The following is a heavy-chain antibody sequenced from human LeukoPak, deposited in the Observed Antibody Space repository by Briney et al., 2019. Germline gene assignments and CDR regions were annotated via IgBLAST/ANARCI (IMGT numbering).Heavy chain of an antibody. CDR2: IKEDGSAK. D-gene: IGHD5-12*01. CDR3: AKDCPGYGGYSY. J-gene: IGHJ4*02. CDR1: GFTFSRYW. V-gene: IGHV3-7*04. Sequence: GGSLRLSCTASGFTFSRYWMTWVRQAPGKGLEWVANIKEDGSAKYYVDSMKGRFTISRDNAKNSLYLQINSRGAEDTAVYYCAKDCPGYGGYSYWGQGTLVTVSS.